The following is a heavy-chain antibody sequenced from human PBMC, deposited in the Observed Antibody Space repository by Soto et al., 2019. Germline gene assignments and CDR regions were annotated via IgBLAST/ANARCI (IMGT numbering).Heavy chain of an antibody. Sequence: SETLSLPCAISGASFTTYYWNWIRQPPGMGLEWIGEINHSGSTNYNPSLKSRVTISVDTSKNQFSLKLSSVTAADTAVYYCASRRRKEERRNYYVGMGVWGQGTTVTVSS. D-gene: IGHD1-1*01. CDR2: INHSGST. J-gene: IGHJ6*02. CDR1: GASFTTYY. CDR3: ASRRRKEERRNYYVGMGV. V-gene: IGHV4-34*01.